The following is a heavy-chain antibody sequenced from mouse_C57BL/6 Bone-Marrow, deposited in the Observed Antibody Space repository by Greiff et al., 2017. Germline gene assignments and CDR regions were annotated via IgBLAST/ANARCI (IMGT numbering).Heavy chain of an antibody. CDR3: ALANWVMFAY. J-gene: IGHJ3*01. Sequence: EVKLMESGPELVKPGASVKISCKASGYSFTDYNMNWVKQSNGKSLEWIGVLNPNYGTTSYNQKFKGKATLTVDQSSSTAYMQLNSLTSEDSAVYYCALANWVMFAYWGQGTLVTVSA. CDR1: GYSFTDYN. V-gene: IGHV1-39*01. D-gene: IGHD4-1*01. CDR2: LNPNYGTT.